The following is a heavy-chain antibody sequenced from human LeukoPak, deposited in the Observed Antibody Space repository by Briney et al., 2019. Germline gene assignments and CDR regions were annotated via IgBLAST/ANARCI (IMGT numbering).Heavy chain of an antibody. V-gene: IGHV1-2*02. CDR2: INPNSGGT. Sequence: ASVKVSCKASGYTFTGYYIHWVRQAPGPGLEWMGWINPNSGGTNYAQKFQGRVAMTRDTSISTAYMELSRLRSDDTAVYYCAREDFVVVVAATRGGYYGMDVWGQGTTVTVSS. J-gene: IGHJ6*02. CDR1: GYTFTGYY. CDR3: AREDFVVVVAATRGGYYGMDV. D-gene: IGHD2-15*01.